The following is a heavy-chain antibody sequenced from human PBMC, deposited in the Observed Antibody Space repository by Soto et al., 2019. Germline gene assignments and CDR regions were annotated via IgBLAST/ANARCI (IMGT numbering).Heavy chain of an antibody. V-gene: IGHV2-5*02. CDR1: GFSLSTSGVG. CDR3: AHGSYNWNYILGLWFDP. J-gene: IGHJ5*02. CDR2: IYWDDDK. Sequence: VSGPTLVNPTQTLTLTCTFSGFSLSTSGVGVGWIRQPPGKALEWLALIYWDDDKRYSPSLKSRLTITKDTSKNQVVLTMTNMDPVDTATYYCAHGSYNWNYILGLWFDPWGQGTLVTVSS. D-gene: IGHD1-7*01.